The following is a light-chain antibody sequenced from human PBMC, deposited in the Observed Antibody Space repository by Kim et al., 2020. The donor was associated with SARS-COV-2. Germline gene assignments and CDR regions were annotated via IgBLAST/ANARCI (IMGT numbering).Light chain of an antibody. CDR2: KAS. Sequence: ASVGDRVTITCRASESISNWLAWYQQKPGKAPKLLIYKASSLQSGVPSRFSGSGSGTEFSLTISSLQPDDLATYYCQQYNSYPWTFGQGTKVDIK. CDR1: ESISNW. J-gene: IGKJ1*01. V-gene: IGKV1-5*03. CDR3: QQYNSYPWT.